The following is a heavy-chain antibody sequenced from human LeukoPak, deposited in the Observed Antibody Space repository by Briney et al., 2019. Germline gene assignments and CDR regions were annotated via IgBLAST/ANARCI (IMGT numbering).Heavy chain of an antibody. CDR2: ISGSGGST. CDR1: GFTFSSYA. CDR3: AKDILPLLGSSWWWGGNNWFDP. D-gene: IGHD6-13*01. Sequence: PGGSLRLSCAASGFTFSSYAMSWVRQAPGKGLEWVSAISGSGGSTYYADSVKGRFTISRDNSKNTLYLQMNSLRAEDTAVYYCAKDILPLLGSSWWWGGNNWFDPWGQGTLVTVSS. J-gene: IGHJ5*02. V-gene: IGHV3-23*01.